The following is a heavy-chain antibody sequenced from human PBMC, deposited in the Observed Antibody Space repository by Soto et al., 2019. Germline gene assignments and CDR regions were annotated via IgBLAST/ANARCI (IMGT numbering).Heavy chain of an antibody. V-gene: IGHV4-30-4*01. CDR1: GGSISSGDYY. CDR3: ARVRHYVHYYYGMDV. D-gene: IGHD4-17*01. CDR2: IYYSGST. J-gene: IGHJ6*02. Sequence: SETLSLTCTVSGGSISSGDYYWSWIRQPPGKGLEWIGYIYYSGSTYYNPSLKSRVTISVDTSKNQFSMKLSSVTAADTAVYYCARVRHYVHYYYGMDVWGQGNTVTVSS.